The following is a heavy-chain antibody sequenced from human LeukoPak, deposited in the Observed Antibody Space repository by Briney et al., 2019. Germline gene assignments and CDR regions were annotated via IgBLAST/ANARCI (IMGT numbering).Heavy chain of an antibody. V-gene: IGHV4-34*01. Sequence: SETLSLTCAVYGGSFSGYYWSWIRQLPGKGLEWIGEINHSGSTNYNPSLKSRVTISVDTSKNQFSLKLSSVTAADTAVYYCAREKGSSWYVDYWGQGTLVTVSS. D-gene: IGHD6-13*01. CDR3: AREKGSSWYVDY. CDR1: GGSFSGYY. J-gene: IGHJ4*02. CDR2: INHSGST.